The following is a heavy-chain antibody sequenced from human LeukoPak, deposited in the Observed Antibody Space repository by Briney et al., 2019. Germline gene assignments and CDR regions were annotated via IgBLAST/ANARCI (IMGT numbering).Heavy chain of an antibody. J-gene: IGHJ4*02. CDR2: IKQDGSEK. V-gene: IGHV3-7*01. D-gene: IGHD1-26*01. Sequence: GGSLRLSCAASGFTFSSYWMSWVRQAPGKGLEWVANIKQDGSEKYYVDSVKGRFTISRDNAKNSLYLQMNSLRAEDTAVYYCAREILKWELLPMMDYWGQGTLVTVSS. CDR1: GFTFSSYW. CDR3: AREILKWELLPMMDY.